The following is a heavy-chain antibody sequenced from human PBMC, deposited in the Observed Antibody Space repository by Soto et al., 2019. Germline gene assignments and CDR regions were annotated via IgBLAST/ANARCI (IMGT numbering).Heavy chain of an antibody. Sequence: EVQLVESGGRLVQPGGSLRLSCAASGFMFSAYWMSWVRQDPGKGLEWVATISGGASDKFYVDSVKRRFTISRDDSKNTLYLQMNSLRDEDTAVYYCVREDWHRFDSWGQGNLVTVSS. D-gene: IGHD2-21*01. CDR1: GFMFSAYW. CDR2: ISGGASDK. CDR3: VREDWHRFDS. J-gene: IGHJ4*02. V-gene: IGHV3-7*01.